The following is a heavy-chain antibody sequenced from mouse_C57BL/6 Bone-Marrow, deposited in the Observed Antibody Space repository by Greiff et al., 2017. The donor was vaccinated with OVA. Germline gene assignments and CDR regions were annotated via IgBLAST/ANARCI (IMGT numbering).Heavy chain of an antibody. V-gene: IGHV7-1*01. CDR2: RRNKANDYTT. J-gene: IGHJ4*01. CDR3: ARDASMDY. CDR1: GFTFSDFY. Sequence: EVKLVESGGGLVQSGRSLRLSCATSGFTFSDFYMEWVRQAPGKGLEWIAARRNKANDYTTEYSASVKGRFIVSRDTSQSILYLQMNALRAEDTAIYYCARDASMDYWGQGTSVTVSS.